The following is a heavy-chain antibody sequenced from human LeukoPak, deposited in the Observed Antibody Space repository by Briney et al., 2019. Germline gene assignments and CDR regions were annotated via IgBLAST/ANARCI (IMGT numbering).Heavy chain of an antibody. Sequence: GGSLRLSCAASGFTFSDYCMSWIRQAPGKGLEWVSYISSSGSTIYYADSVKGRFTISRDNAKNSLYLQMNSLRAEDTAVYYCAGNSGYNYYYGMDVWGQGTTVTVSS. CDR1: GFTFSDYC. CDR2: ISSSGSTI. V-gene: IGHV3-11*01. CDR3: AGNSGYNYYYGMDV. D-gene: IGHD5-12*01. J-gene: IGHJ6*02.